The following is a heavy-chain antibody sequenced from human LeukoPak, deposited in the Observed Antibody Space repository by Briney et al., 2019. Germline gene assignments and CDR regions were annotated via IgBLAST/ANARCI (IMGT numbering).Heavy chain of an antibody. CDR1: GFTFDDYA. CDR2: ISWNSGSI. CDR3: AKLYCSGGSCPMDV. Sequence: GGSLRLSSAASGFTFDDYAMHWARPAPGNGLEWVSGISWNSGSIGYADSVKGRFTISRDNAKNSLYLQMNSLRAEDTALYYCAKLYCSGGSCPMDVWGQGTTVTVSS. V-gene: IGHV3-9*01. D-gene: IGHD2-15*01. J-gene: IGHJ6*02.